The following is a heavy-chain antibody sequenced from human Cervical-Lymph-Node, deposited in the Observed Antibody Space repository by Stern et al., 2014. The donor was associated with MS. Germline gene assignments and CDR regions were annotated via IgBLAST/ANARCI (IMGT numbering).Heavy chain of an antibody. J-gene: IGHJ6*02. CDR1: GFTFSDYY. V-gene: IGHV3-11*06. CDR2: ISSSSSYT. CDR3: ARGTASDGMDV. Sequence: QVQLVQSGGGLVKPGGSLRLACAASGFTFSDYYMSWIRQAPGKGTEWVSYISSSSSYTNYADSVKGRFTISRDNAKNSLYLQMNSLRAEDTAVYYCARGTASDGMDVWGQGTTVTVSS.